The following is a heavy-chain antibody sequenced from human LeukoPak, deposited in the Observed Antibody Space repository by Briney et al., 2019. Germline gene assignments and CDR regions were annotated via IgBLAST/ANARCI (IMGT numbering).Heavy chain of an antibody. Sequence: GVLRLSCAASGFTFRSYAMSWIRQAPGKGLEWVSAISGSGGSTYYADSVKGRFTISRDNSKNTLYLQMNSLRAEDTAVYYCAKDRSSGWSRGSDYWGQGTWSPSPQ. CDR2: ISGSGGST. J-gene: IGHJ4*02. D-gene: IGHD6-19*01. CDR1: GFTFRSYA. CDR3: AKDRSSGWSRGSDY. V-gene: IGHV3-23*01.